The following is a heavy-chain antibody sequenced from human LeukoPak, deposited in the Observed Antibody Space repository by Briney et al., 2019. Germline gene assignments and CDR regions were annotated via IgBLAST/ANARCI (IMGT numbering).Heavy chain of an antibody. CDR2: IYPGDSDT. CDR1: GYSFTSYW. V-gene: IGHV5-51*01. J-gene: IGHJ3*02. D-gene: IGHD4-17*01. Sequence: GESLKISCKGSGYSFTSYWIGWVRQMPGKGLEWMGIIYPGDSDTRYSPSFQGQVTISADKSISTAYLQWSSLKASDTAMYHCARRYGDYVGPVPDAFDIWGQGTMVTVSS. CDR3: ARRYGDYVGPVPDAFDI.